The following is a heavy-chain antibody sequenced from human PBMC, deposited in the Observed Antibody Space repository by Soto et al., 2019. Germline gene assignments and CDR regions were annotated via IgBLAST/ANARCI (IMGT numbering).Heavy chain of an antibody. Sequence: GASVKVSCKASGYTFTDYAITWVRQAPGQGLEWVGWISAYNGDTDYAQKFQGRVTMTTDTSTSTAYMELRSLSSDDTAVYYCAREAGSGSYYPEDFWGQGTLVTVSS. D-gene: IGHD1-26*01. CDR2: ISAYNGDT. CDR3: AREAGSGSYYPEDF. CDR1: GYTFTDYA. J-gene: IGHJ4*02. V-gene: IGHV1-18*04.